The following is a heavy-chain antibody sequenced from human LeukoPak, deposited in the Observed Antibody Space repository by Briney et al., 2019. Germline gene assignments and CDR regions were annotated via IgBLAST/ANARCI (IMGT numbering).Heavy chain of an antibody. J-gene: IGHJ6*03. CDR3: ARVIDYYYYYMDV. CDR2: IYYSGST. Sequence: PSETLSLTCTVSGGSISSGGYYWSWIRQHPGKGPEWIGYIYYSGSTYYNPSLESRVTISVDTSKNQFSLKLSSVTAADTAVYYCARVIDYYYYYMDVWGKGTTVTVSS. V-gene: IGHV4-31*03. CDR1: GGSISSGGYY.